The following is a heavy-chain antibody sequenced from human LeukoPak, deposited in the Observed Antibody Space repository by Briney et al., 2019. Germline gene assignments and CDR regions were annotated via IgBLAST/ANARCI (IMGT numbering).Heavy chain of an antibody. J-gene: IGHJ3*01. CDR2: ISSSGSTI. CDR1: GFTFSDYY. D-gene: IGHD3-16*01. CDR3: ARDADGHDGLGGGLDV. V-gene: IGHV3-11*04. Sequence: GGSLRLSCAASGFTFSDYYMSWIRQAPGKGLEWVSYISSSGSTIYYADSVKGRLTISRDNAKNTLYLQMHSLRGEDTAVYYCARDADGHDGLGGGLDVWGQGTMVTVSS.